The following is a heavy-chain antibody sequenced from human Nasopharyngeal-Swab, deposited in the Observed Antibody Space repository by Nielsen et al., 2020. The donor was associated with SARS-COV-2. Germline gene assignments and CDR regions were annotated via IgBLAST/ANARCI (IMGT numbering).Heavy chain of an antibody. V-gene: IGHV2-26*01. D-gene: IGHD2-2*01. J-gene: IGHJ6*03. CDR2: IFSDDEK. Sequence: WIRQPPGKALEWLAHIFSDDEKSYSTSLKSRLTISKDTSKSQVVLTMTNMDPVDTATYYCARDFVVGRPSYMDVWGKGPPVPFSS. CDR3: ARDFVVGRPSYMDV.